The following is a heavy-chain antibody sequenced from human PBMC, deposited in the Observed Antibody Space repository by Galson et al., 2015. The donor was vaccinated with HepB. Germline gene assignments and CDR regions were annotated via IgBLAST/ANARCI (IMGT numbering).Heavy chain of an antibody. D-gene: IGHD3-10*01. CDR3: TRDDNYYGAGSYYLLDWFDP. CDR2: IRGKAYGGTT. J-gene: IGHJ5*02. CDR1: GFTFGDYA. V-gene: IGHV3-49*04. Sequence: SLRLSCAASGFTFGDYAMSWVRQAPGKGLEWVGFIRGKAYGGTTEYAASVKGRFTITRDDSKSIAYLQMNSLKTEDTAVYYCTRDDNYYGAGSYYLLDWFDPWGQGTLVTVSS.